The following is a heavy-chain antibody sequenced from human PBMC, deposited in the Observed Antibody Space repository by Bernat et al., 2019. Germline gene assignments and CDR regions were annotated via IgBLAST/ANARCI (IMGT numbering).Heavy chain of an antibody. J-gene: IGHJ5*02. V-gene: IGHV1-2*05. D-gene: IGHD2-2*01. CDR1: GYTFTGYY. CDR3: AGVRCSSTSCYFPWFDP. Sequence: QVQLVQSGAEVKKPGASVKVSCKASGYTFTGYYMHWVRQAPGQGLEWMGRINPNSGGTNYAQKFQGRVTMTRDTSISTAYMELSRLRSDDTVVYYCAGVRCSSTSCYFPWFDPWGQGTLVTVSS. CDR2: INPNSGGT.